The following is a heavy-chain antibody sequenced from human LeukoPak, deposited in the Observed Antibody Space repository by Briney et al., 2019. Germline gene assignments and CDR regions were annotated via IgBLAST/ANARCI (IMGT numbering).Heavy chain of an antibody. D-gene: IGHD3-22*01. CDR3: ARVRYFDSSGYYYDFDF. CDR2: MYHSGFT. Sequence: PSETLSLTCTVSGYSIGNGYYWGWIRQPPGKGLEWIGHMYHSGFTYYNPSLKSRVTISVDTSKNQFSLKLTSVTAADTAVYYCARVRYFDSSGYYYDFDFWGQGALLTVSS. J-gene: IGHJ4*02. V-gene: IGHV4-38-2*02. CDR1: GYSIGNGYY.